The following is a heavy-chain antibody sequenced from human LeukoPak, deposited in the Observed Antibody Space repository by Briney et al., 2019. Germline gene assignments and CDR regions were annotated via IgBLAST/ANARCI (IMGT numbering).Heavy chain of an antibody. Sequence: SQTLSLTCAISGDSVSSNSAAWNWIRQSPSRGLEWLGRTYYKSKWYNDYAVSVKSRITINPGTSKNQFSLQLNSVTPEDTAVYYCARATPKYSSSPLDYWGQGTLVTVSS. J-gene: IGHJ4*02. D-gene: IGHD6-6*01. CDR1: GDSVSSNSAA. CDR2: TYYKSKWYN. V-gene: IGHV6-1*01. CDR3: ARATPKYSSSPLDY.